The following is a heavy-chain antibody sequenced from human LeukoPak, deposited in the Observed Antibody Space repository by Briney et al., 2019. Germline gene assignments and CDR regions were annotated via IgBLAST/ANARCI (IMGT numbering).Heavy chain of an antibody. CDR2: INWNGGST. Sequence: GGSLRLSCAASGFTFDDYGMSWVRQAPGKGLEWVSGINWNGGSTGYADSVKGRFTISRDNSKNTLYLQMNSLRPEDTAVYYCANRGSSGWYYFDYWGQGTLVTVSS. CDR1: GFTFDDYG. CDR3: ANRGSSGWYYFDY. D-gene: IGHD6-19*01. V-gene: IGHV3-20*04. J-gene: IGHJ4*02.